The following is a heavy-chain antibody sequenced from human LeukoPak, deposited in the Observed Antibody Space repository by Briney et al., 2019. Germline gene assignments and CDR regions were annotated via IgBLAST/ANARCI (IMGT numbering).Heavy chain of an antibody. Sequence: GESLKISCKGSGYSFTSYWIGWVRQMPGKGLEWMGIIYPGDSDTRYSPSFQGQVTISADKSISTAYLQWSSLKASATAMYYCARQVGYRSSTSCFPYYYYMDVWGKGTTVTVSS. CDR1: GYSFTSYW. J-gene: IGHJ6*03. CDR3: ARQVGYRSSTSCFPYYYYMDV. V-gene: IGHV5-51*01. CDR2: IYPGDSDT. D-gene: IGHD2-2*01.